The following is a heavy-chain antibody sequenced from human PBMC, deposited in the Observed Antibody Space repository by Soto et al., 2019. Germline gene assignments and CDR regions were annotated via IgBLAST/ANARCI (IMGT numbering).Heavy chain of an antibody. D-gene: IGHD6-6*01. CDR2: IYHSGST. Sequence: SETLSLTCAVSGGSISSGGYSWSWIRQPPGKGLEWIGYIYHSGSTYYNPSLKSRVTISVDRSKNQFSLKLSSVTAADTAVYYCARARSIAAPPNWLDPWGQGTMVTVYS. CDR1: GGSISSGGYS. CDR3: ARARSIAAPPNWLDP. J-gene: IGHJ5*02. V-gene: IGHV4-30-2*01.